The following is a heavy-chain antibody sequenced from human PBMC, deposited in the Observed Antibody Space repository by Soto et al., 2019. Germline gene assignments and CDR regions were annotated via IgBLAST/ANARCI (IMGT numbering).Heavy chain of an antibody. CDR1: GYSISSSNW. D-gene: IGHD4-17*01. CDR3: ARMGDYGDYNEFDI. Sequence: SETLSLTCAVSGYSISSSNWWGWIRQPPGKGLEWIGYIYYSGSTYYNPSLKSRVTMSVDTSKNQFSLKLSSVTAVDTAVYYCARMGDYGDYNEFDIWGQGTMVTVSS. V-gene: IGHV4-28*01. CDR2: IYYSGST. J-gene: IGHJ3*02.